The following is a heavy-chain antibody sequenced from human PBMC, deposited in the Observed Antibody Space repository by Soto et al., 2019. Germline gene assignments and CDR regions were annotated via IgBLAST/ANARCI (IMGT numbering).Heavy chain of an antibody. CDR3: AGTAYGTSDICSPEVPS. D-gene: IGHD3-22*01. V-gene: IGHV3-48*02. CDR1: GFTFEIHS. Sequence: EVQLVQSGGGLVQPGGSLRLSCAASGFTFEIHSMNWVRQAPGKGLEWVSSIDASGTTIYYADSVKGRFDISRDHAKSSLYRQMNNWGDEDTAVYYCAGTAYGTSDICSPEVPSWGQGTLVTVSS. J-gene: IGHJ1*01. CDR2: IDASGTTI.